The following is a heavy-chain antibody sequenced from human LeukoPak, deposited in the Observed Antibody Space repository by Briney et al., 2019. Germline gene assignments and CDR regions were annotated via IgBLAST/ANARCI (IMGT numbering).Heavy chain of an antibody. Sequence: SETLSLTCAVYGGSFSGYYWSWIRQPPGKGLEWIGEINHSGSTNYNPSLKSRVTISVDKSKNQFSLKLSSVTAADTAVYYCARASDCSGGSCPVDYWGQGTLVTVSS. CDR2: INHSGST. D-gene: IGHD2-15*01. CDR3: ARASDCSGGSCPVDY. V-gene: IGHV4-34*01. CDR1: GGSFSGYY. J-gene: IGHJ4*02.